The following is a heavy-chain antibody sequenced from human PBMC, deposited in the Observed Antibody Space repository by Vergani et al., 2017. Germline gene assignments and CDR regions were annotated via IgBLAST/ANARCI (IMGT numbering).Heavy chain of an antibody. CDR2: IYYSGST. CDR1: GGSISSDGYY. CDR3: ARDIGSSFDY. D-gene: IGHD2-15*01. V-gene: IGHV4-31*03. J-gene: IGHJ4*02. Sequence: QVQLQESGPGLVQPSQTLSLTCTVSGGSISSDGYYWSWIRQHPGRGLEWIGYIYYSGSTYYNPSLKSRVTISVDTSKNQFSLKLSSVTAADTAVYFCARDIGSSFDYWGQGTLVTVSS.